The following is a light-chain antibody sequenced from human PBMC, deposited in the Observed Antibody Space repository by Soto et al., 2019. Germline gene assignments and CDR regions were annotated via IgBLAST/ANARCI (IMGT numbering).Light chain of an antibody. Sequence: DIQMTQSPSSLSASVGNTVTITCQASQAINNYLSWFQQKPGKAPQLLISDASSLQTGVPSRFSGFGSGTHFTFTISSLQPEDIATYYCQHYADLPRTFGQGTDVKI. CDR1: QAINNY. CDR3: QHYADLPRT. V-gene: IGKV1-33*01. J-gene: IGKJ1*01. CDR2: DAS.